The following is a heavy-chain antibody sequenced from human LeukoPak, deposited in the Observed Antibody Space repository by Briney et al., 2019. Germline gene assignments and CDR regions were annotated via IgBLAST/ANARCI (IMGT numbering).Heavy chain of an antibody. Sequence: GGSLRLSCAASGFTFSSYVMTWVRQAPGKGLEWVSGISGSGGTTFYADSVTGRFTISRDNSKNTLYLQVNSLRAEDTAVYYCAKDRLWFGELLVGAPLGYWGQGTLVTVSS. J-gene: IGHJ4*02. D-gene: IGHD3-10*01. V-gene: IGHV3-23*01. CDR3: AKDRLWFGELLVGAPLGY. CDR2: ISGSGGTT. CDR1: GFTFSSYV.